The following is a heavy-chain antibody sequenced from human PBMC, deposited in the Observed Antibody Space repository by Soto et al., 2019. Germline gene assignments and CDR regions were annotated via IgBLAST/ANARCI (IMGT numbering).Heavy chain of an antibody. CDR3: AGARSVGTSWYGRSTFDY. CDR2: ISGSGGST. J-gene: IGHJ4*02. Sequence: GGSLRLSCADSGFSFSSYAMTWVRQAPGKGLEWVSSISGSGGSTYYADPVKGRFTISRDNSENTLYLQMNSLRVEDTAVYYCAGARSVGTSWYGRSTFDYWGQGTLVTVSS. D-gene: IGHD2-2*01. CDR1: GFSFSSYA. V-gene: IGHV3-23*01.